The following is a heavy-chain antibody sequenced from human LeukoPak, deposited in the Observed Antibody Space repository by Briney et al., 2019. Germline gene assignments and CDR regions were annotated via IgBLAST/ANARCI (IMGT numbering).Heavy chain of an antibody. D-gene: IGHD7-27*01. CDR3: ATYKNWVAGDV. J-gene: IGHJ6*02. CDR2: IKEDESQE. V-gene: IGHV3-7*01. CDR1: GFSFNDSW. Sequence: GGSLRLSCAASGFSFNDSWMSWVRQAPGKGPEWVANIKEDESQEHYADSVKGRFTVSRDNAKNSLFLQMNSLRVEDTAVYYCATYKNWVAGDVWGQGTTVSVSS.